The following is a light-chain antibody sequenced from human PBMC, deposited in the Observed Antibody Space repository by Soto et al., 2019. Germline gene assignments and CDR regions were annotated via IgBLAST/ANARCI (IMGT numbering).Light chain of an antibody. Sequence: EIVMTQSPATVSVSPGDRATLSCRASQSVSGNLAWYQQKPGQAPRLLIYGVSARATGIPARLSGSGSGTDFTLTISRMEPEDSAVYYCQQYGSSGTFGQGTKVDIK. CDR3: QQYGSSGT. CDR1: QSVSGN. J-gene: IGKJ1*01. CDR2: GVS. V-gene: IGKV3-15*01.